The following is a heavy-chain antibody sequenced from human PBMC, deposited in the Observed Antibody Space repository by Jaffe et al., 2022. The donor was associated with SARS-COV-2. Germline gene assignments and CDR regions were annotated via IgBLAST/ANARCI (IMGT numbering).Heavy chain of an antibody. V-gene: IGHV4-61*02. CDR1: GGSISSGSYY. CDR3: ASSGAVTLAEYFQH. CDR2: IYTSGST. Sequence: QVQLQESGPGLVKPSQTLSLTCTVSGGSISSGSYYWSWIRQPAGKGLEWIGRIYTSGSTNYNPSLKSRVTISVDTSKNQFSLKLSSVTAADTAVYYCASSGAVTLAEYFQHWGQGTLVTVSS. D-gene: IGHD3-16*01. J-gene: IGHJ1*01.